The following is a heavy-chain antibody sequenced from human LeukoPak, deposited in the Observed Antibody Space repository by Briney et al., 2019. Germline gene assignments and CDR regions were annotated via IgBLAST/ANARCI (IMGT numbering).Heavy chain of an antibody. CDR3: VRHYRPPQDSRAARPTGHYYYYMDV. CDR1: GYTFPIYW. CDR2: IYPSDSHT. Sequence: PGESLKISCQGSGYTFPIYWIGWVRPTPGKGLEWMGIIYPSDSHTIYSPSFQGQVTVSADKSISIAYLQWSSLKASDTAIYYCVRHYRPPQDSRAARPTGHYYYYMDVWGTGTTVIVSS. D-gene: IGHD3-16*02. V-gene: IGHV5-51*01. J-gene: IGHJ6*03.